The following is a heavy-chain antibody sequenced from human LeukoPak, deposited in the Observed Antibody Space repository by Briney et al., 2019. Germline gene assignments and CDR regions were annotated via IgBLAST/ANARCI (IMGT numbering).Heavy chain of an antibody. V-gene: IGHV3-21*01. D-gene: IGHD6-13*01. CDR3: ARDVYSSSWYPTYYYYYMDV. Sequence: GGSLRLSCAASGFTFSSYSMNWVRQAPGKGLEWVSSISGSSTYIYYADSVKGRFTISRDNAKNSLYLQMNSLRAEDTAVYYCARDVYSSSWYPTYYYYYMDVWGKGTTVTVSS. J-gene: IGHJ6*03. CDR2: ISGSSTYI. CDR1: GFTFSSYS.